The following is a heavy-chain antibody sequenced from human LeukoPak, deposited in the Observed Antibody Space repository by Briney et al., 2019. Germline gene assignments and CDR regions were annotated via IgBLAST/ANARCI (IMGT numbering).Heavy chain of an antibody. CDR1: GFTFSSYG. CDR3: ASSWYRNYFDY. J-gene: IGHJ4*02. V-gene: IGHV3-33*01. Sequence: PGRSLRLSCAASGFTFSSYGMHWVRQAPGKGLEWVAVIWYDGSNKYYADSVKGQFTISRDNSKNTPYLQMNSLRAEDTAVYYCASSWYRNYFDYWGQGTLVTVSS. D-gene: IGHD6-13*01. CDR2: IWYDGSNK.